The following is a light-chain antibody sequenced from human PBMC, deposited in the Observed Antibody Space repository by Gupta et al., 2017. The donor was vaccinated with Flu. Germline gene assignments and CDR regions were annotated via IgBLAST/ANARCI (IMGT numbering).Light chain of an antibody. CDR2: KAS. J-gene: IGKJ1*01. V-gene: IGKV1-5*03. CDR3: QQYKSYFPWT. Sequence: DIQMTQSPSTLSASVGDRVTITCRASQSISNWLAWYQQKPGKAPKLLIYKASSLESGVPSRFSGSGSGTEFTLTISSLQPDDFATYYCQQYKSYFPWTFGQGTKVEIK. CDR1: QSISNW.